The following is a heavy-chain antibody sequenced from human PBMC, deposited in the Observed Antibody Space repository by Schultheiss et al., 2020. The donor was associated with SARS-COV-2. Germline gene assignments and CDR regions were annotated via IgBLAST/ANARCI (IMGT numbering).Heavy chain of an antibody. D-gene: IGHD2-2*03. J-gene: IGHJ5*02. CDR1: GFTLSSYW. CDR2: INSDGSST. V-gene: IGHV3-74*01. Sequence: GGSLRLSCAASGFTLSSYWMHWVRQAPGKGLVWVSRINSDGSSTSYADSVKGRFTISRDNAKNTLYLQMNSLRAEDTAVYYCARGGYCSSTSCPKAQNWFDPWGQGTLVTVSS. CDR3: ARGGYCSSTSCPKAQNWFDP.